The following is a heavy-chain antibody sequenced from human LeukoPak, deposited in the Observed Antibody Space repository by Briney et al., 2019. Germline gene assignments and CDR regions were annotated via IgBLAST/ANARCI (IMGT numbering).Heavy chain of an antibody. V-gene: IGHV3-21*01. CDR2: ISSSNSYI. Sequence: GGSLRLSCAASGFTFSSYSMNWVRQAPGKGLEWVSSISSSNSYIYYADSVKGRFTISRDNAKNSLYLQMNSLRAEDTAVYYCAREGGSWYYYFDYWGQGTLVTVSS. J-gene: IGHJ4*02. D-gene: IGHD6-13*01. CDR3: AREGGSWYYYFDY. CDR1: GFTFSSYS.